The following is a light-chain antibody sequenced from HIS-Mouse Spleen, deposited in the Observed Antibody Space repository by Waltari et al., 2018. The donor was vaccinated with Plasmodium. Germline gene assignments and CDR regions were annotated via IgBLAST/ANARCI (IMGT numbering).Light chain of an antibody. Sequence: QSALPQPRSVSGSPGQSVNISCSGTSSDVRGYNYDSWYQLHPGKAPKLMIYDVSKRPSGVPDRFSGSKSGNTASLTISGLQAEDEADYYCCSYAGSYTYVFGTGTKVTVL. CDR3: CSYAGSYTYV. J-gene: IGLJ1*01. V-gene: IGLV2-11*02. CDR2: DVS. CDR1: SSDVRGYNY.